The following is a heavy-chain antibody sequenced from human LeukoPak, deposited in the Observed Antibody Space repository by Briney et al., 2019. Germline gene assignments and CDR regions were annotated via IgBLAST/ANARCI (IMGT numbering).Heavy chain of an antibody. CDR3: ARLGADFYY. CDR2: IYYSGST. D-gene: IGHD3-10*01. CDR1: GGSISSSSYY. V-gene: IGHV4-39*01. J-gene: IGHJ4*02. Sequence: SETLSLTCTVSGGSISSSSYYWGWIRQPPGKGLEWIGSIYYSGSTYYNPSLKSRVTISVDTSKNQFSLKLSSVTAADTAVYYCARLGADFYYWGQGTLVTVSS.